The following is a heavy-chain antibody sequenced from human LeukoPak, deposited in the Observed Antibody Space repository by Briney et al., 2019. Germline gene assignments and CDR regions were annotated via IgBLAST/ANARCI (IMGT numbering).Heavy chain of an antibody. V-gene: IGHV3-11*06. D-gene: IGHD3-10*01. CDR1: GFTFSDYY. CDR2: ISTSSSNI. J-gene: IGHJ4*02. Sequence: GGSLRLSCAASGFTFSDYYMTWIRQAPGKGLEWVSYISTSSSNINYADSVKGRFTISRDNAKNSLYLQMNSLRDEDTAVYYCARDSMVRGVIITFDYWGQGTLVTVSS. CDR3: ARDSMVRGVIITFDY.